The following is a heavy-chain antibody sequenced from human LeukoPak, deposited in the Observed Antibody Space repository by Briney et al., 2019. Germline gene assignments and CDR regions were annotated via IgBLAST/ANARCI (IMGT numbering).Heavy chain of an antibody. V-gene: IGHV3-7*01. D-gene: IGHD3-22*01. CDR2: IKQDGSEK. CDR3: ARADSAYYYDSSGYYWWVPTNFDY. J-gene: IGHJ4*02. CDR1: GFTFSSYW. Sequence: GGSLRLSCAASGFTFSSYWMSWVRQAPEKGLEWVANIKQDGSEKYYVDSVKGRFTISRDNAKNSLYLQMNSLRAEDTAVYYCARADSAYYYDSSGYYWWVPTNFDYWGQGTLVTVSS.